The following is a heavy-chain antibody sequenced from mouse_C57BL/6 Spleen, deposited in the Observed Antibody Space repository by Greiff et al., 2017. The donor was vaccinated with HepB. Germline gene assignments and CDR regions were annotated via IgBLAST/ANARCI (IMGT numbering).Heavy chain of an antibody. CDR2: IRNKANGYTT. D-gene: IGHD2-1*01. Sequence: EVMLVESGGGLVQPGGSLSLSCAASGFTFTDYYMSWVRQPPGKALEWLGFIRNKANGYTTEYSASVKGPFTISRDNSQSILYLQMNALRAEDSATYYCASYGKKMDYYAMDYWGQGTSVTVSS. J-gene: IGHJ4*01. CDR3: ASYGKKMDYYAMDY. V-gene: IGHV7-3*01. CDR1: GFTFTDYY.